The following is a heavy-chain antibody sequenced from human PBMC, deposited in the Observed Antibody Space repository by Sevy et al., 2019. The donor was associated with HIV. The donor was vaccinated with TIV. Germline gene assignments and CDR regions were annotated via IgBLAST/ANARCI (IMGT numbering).Heavy chain of an antibody. CDR3: AWSPRPYSGSHYFDY. V-gene: IGHV3-30*01. D-gene: IGHD1-26*01. Sequence: GGSLRLSCAASGFTFSSYAMHWVRQAPGKGLERVAVISYDGSNKYYADSVKGRFTISRDNSKNTLYLQINSLRAEDTAVYYCAWSPRPYSGSHYFDYWGQGTLVIVSS. J-gene: IGHJ4*02. CDR2: ISYDGSNK. CDR1: GFTFSSYA.